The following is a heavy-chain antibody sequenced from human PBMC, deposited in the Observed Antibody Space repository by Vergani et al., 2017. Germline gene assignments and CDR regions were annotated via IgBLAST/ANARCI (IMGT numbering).Heavy chain of an antibody. CDR1: GFTFNIYA. J-gene: IGHJ4*02. CDR3: ARGSCLGGSCYKPLFDY. V-gene: IGHV4-4*07. CDR2: IHTSGST. Sequence: VRLLESGGGLVQPGGSLRLSCAASGFTFNIYAMSWIRQPAGKGLEWIGRIHTSGSTNYNPSLKSRVTMSEDTSKHLFSLNLTSVTAADTAVYFCARGSCLGGSCYKPLFDYWGQGILVTVSS. D-gene: IGHD2-15*01.